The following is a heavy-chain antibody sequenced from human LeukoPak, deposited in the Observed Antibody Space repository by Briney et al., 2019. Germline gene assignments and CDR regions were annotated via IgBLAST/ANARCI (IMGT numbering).Heavy chain of an antibody. D-gene: IGHD6-25*01. CDR2: IFHSGIT. J-gene: IGHJ4*02. Sequence: SETLSLTCSVSGGSISRYYWSWFRQPPGKGLEWIGYIFHSGITTYTPSLKSRVTISLDSSKNQFFLRLTSVTAADTAMYYCARAETLAAIYFDFWGQGSLVTVSS. CDR3: ARAETLAAIYFDF. V-gene: IGHV4-59*13. CDR1: GGSISRYY.